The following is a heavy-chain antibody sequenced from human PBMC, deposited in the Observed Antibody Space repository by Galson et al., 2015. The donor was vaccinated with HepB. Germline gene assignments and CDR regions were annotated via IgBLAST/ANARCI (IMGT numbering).Heavy chain of an antibody. Sequence: SLRLSCAASGFTFSSYAMSWVRQAPGKGLEWVSAISGSGGSTYYADSVKGRFTISRDNSKNTLYLQMNSLRAEDTAVYYCAKEGWLPYSGYDSLVHYYYYMDVWGKGTTVTVSS. CDR1: GFTFSSYA. J-gene: IGHJ6*03. CDR3: AKEGWLPYSGYDSLVHYYYYMDV. D-gene: IGHD5-12*01. V-gene: IGHV3-23*01. CDR2: ISGSGGST.